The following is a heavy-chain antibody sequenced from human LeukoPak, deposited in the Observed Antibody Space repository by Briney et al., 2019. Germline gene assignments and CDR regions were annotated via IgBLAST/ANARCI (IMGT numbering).Heavy chain of an antibody. V-gene: IGHV3-30*03. CDR3: AREVVVVAANWFDP. D-gene: IGHD2-15*01. CDR1: GFTFSSYG. J-gene: IGHJ5*02. CDR2: ISYDGSNK. Sequence: GGSLRLSCAASGFTFSSYGMHWVRQAPGKGLEWVAVISYDGSNKYYADSVKGRFTISRDNSKNTLYLQMNSLRVEDTAVYYCAREVVVVAANWFDPWGQGTLVTVSS.